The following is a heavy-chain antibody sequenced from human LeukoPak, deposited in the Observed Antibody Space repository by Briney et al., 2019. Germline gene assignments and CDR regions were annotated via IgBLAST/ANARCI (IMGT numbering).Heavy chain of an antibody. V-gene: IGHV1-24*01. J-gene: IGHJ4*02. CDR3: ATVLYSSSFVLGY. D-gene: IGHD6-13*01. Sequence: AASVTVSCKVSGYTLTELSMHWVRQAPGKGLEWMGGFDPEDGETIYAQKFQGRVTMTEDTSTDTAYMELSSLRSEDTAVYYCATVLYSSSFVLGYWGQGTLVTVSS. CDR2: FDPEDGET. CDR1: GYTLTELS.